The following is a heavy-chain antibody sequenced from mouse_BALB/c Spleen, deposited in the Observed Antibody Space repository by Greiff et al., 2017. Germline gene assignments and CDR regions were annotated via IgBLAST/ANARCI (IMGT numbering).Heavy chain of an antibody. V-gene: IGHV5-6*01. Sequence: EVHLVESGGDLVKPGGSLKLSCAASGFTFSSYGMSWVRQTPDKRLEWVATISSGGSYTYYPDSVKGRFTISRDNAKNTLYLQMSSLKSEDTAMYYCASGYYYGYDYWGQGTTLTVSS. CDR2: ISSGGSYT. D-gene: IGHD1-2*01. CDR3: ASGYYYGYDY. J-gene: IGHJ2*01. CDR1: GFTFSSYG.